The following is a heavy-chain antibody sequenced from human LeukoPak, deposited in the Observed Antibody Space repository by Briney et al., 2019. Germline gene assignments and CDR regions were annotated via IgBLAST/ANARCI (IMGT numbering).Heavy chain of an antibody. J-gene: IGHJ4*02. CDR1: GFTFSSYG. CDR2: ISYDGTNK. V-gene: IGHV3-30*18. CDR3: AKDLNYDFWSGLGN. Sequence: GSLRLSCAVSGFTFSSYGMHWVRQAPGKGLEWMAVISYDGTNKYYADSVKGRFTISRDNSKNTLYLQMNSLRAEDTAVYYCAKDLNYDFWSGLGNWGQGTLVTVSS. D-gene: IGHD3-3*01.